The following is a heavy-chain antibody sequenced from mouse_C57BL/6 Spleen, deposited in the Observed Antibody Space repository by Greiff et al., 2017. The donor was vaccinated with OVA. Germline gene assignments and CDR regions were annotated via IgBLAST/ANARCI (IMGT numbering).Heavy chain of an antibody. CDR1: GYTFTDYE. D-gene: IGHD2-5*01. V-gene: IGHV1-15*01. J-gene: IGHJ2*01. CDR3: TRGSNYNY. CDR2: IDPETGGT. Sequence: VKLQESGAELVRPGASVTLSCKASGYTFTDYEMHWVKQTPVHGLEWIGAIDPETGGTAYNQKFKGKAILTADKSSSTAYMELRSLTSEDSAVYYCTRGSNYNYWGQGTTLTVSS.